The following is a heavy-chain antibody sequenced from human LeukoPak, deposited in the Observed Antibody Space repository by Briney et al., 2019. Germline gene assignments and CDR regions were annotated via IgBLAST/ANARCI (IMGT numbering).Heavy chain of an antibody. V-gene: IGHV4-39*01. CDR3: ARHGYSFGL. D-gene: IGHD5-18*01. CDR2: ICYSGST. CDR1: GGSISSSSYY. J-gene: IGHJ4*02. Sequence: PSETLSLTCTVSGGSISSSSYYWGWIRQPPGKGLEWIGNICYSGSTSYNPSLKSRVTISVDTSRNQFSLKLNSMTAADTAVYYCARHGYSFGLWGQGTLVTVSS.